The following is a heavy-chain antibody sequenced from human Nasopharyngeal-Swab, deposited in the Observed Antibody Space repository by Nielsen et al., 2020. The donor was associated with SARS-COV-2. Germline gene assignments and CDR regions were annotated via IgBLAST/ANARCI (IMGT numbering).Heavy chain of an antibody. V-gene: IGHV3-30*03. CDR3: TTGTGD. Sequence: GESLKISCAASGFTFSSYGMHWVRQAPGKGLEWVAVISYDGSNKYYADSVKGRFTISRDNSKNTLYLQMNSLRAEDTAVYYCTTGTGDWGQGTLVTVSS. CDR2: ISYDGSNK. CDR1: GFTFSSYG. J-gene: IGHJ4*02. D-gene: IGHD1-14*01.